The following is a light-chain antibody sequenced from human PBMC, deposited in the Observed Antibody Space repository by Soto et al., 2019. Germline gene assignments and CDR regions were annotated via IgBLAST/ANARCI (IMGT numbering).Light chain of an antibody. Sequence: EILMTQSPATLSLSPGERATLSCSASQSVSSYLAWYQQKPGQAPRLLIYGASSRATGIPDRFSGSGSGTDFTLTISRLEPEDFAVYYCQQYGSSPPWTFGQGTKVDI. CDR2: GAS. CDR3: QQYGSSPPWT. J-gene: IGKJ1*01. V-gene: IGKV3-20*01. CDR1: QSVSSY.